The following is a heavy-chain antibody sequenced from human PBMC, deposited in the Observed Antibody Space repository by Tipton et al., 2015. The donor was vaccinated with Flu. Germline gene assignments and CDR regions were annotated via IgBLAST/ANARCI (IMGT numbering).Heavy chain of an antibody. D-gene: IGHD6-13*01. V-gene: IGHV4-39*07. CDR3: ARSPGYSSSWYTGDNWFDP. Sequence: LRLSCTVSGGSISSSSYYWGWIRQPPGKGLEWIGSIYYSGSTYYNPSLKSRVTISVDTSKNQFSLKLSSVTAADTAVYYCARSPGYSSSWYTGDNWFDPWGQGTLVTVSS. CDR1: GGSISSSSYY. CDR2: IYYSGST. J-gene: IGHJ5*02.